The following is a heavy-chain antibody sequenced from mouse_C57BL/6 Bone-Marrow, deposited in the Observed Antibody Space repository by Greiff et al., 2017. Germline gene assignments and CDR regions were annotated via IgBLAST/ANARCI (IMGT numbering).Heavy chain of an antibody. V-gene: IGHV1-5*01. CDR2: IYPGNSDT. CDR3: TSYSNYRYFDYFDY. D-gene: IGHD2-5*01. Sequence: GQRNENGTVLARPGASVKMSCKTSGYTFTSYWMHWVKQRPGQGLEWIGAIYPGNSDTSYNQKFKGKAKLTAVTSASTAYMELSSLTNEDSAVYYCTSYSNYRYFDYFDYWGQGTTLTVSS. CDR1: GYTFTSYW. J-gene: IGHJ2*01.